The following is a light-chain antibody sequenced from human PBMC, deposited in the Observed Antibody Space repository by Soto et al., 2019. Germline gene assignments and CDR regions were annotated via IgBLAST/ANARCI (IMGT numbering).Light chain of an antibody. CDR2: GNS. Sequence: QSVLTQPLPVSGPPRQSVTISCTGSSSNIGAGYDVHWYQQLPGTAPKLLIYGNSNRPSGVPDRFSGSKSGTSASLAITGLQAEDEADYYCQCYDSSLSGYVFGTGTKVTVL. CDR1: SSNIGAGYD. J-gene: IGLJ1*01. CDR3: QCYDSSLSGYV. V-gene: IGLV1-40*01.